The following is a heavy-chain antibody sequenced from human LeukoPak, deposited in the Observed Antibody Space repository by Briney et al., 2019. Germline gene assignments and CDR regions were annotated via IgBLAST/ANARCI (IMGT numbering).Heavy chain of an antibody. CDR2: INHSGST. J-gene: IGHJ4*02. V-gene: IGHV4-34*01. Sequence: SETLSLTCAVYGGSFSGYYWSWIRQPPGKGLEWIGEINHSGSTNYNPSLKSRVTISVDTSKNQFSLKLSSVTAADTAVYYCARRLHGGNVHFDYWGQGTLVTVSS. CDR1: GGSFSGYY. CDR3: ARRLHGGNVHFDY. D-gene: IGHD4-23*01.